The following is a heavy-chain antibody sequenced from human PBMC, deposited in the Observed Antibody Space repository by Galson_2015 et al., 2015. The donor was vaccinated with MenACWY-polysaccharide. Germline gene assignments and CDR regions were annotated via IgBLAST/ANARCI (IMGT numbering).Heavy chain of an antibody. CDR3: AKDGGYCTKGVCYKGDY. V-gene: IGHV3-30*18. CDR1: GFTFSSYG. D-gene: IGHD2-8*01. Sequence: SLRLSCAASGFTFSSYGMHWVRQAPGKGLEWVAVISYDGSNKYYADSVKGRFTISRDNSKNTLYLQMNSLRAEDTAVYYCAKDGGYCTKGVCYKGDYWGQGTLVTVSS. CDR2: ISYDGSNK. J-gene: IGHJ4*02.